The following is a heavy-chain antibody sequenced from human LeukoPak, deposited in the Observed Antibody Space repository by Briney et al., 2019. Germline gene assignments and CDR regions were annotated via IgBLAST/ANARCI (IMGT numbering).Heavy chain of an antibody. Sequence: KPGGSLRLSCAASGFTFSNAWMSWIRPPPGKGLEWIGYIYYSGSTNYNPSLKSRVTISVDTSKNQFSLKLSSVTAADTAVYYCARGGGFMVAAIDYWGQGTLVTVSS. CDR3: ARGGGFMVAAIDY. CDR2: IYYSGST. D-gene: IGHD2-15*01. J-gene: IGHJ4*02. CDR1: GFTFSNAW. V-gene: IGHV4-59*01.